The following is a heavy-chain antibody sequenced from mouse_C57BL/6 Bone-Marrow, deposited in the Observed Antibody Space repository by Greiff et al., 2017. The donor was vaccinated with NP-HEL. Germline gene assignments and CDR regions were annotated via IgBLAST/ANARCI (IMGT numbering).Heavy chain of an antibody. Sequence: VQLQQPGAELVMPGASVKLSCKASGYTFTSYWMHWVKQRHGQGLEWIGEIDPSDRYTKYNQQFKGKSTLTVDKSSSTAYMQLSSLTSEDSAVYYCARWTETYYDYDGGNYAMDYWGQGTSVTVSS. J-gene: IGHJ4*01. D-gene: IGHD2-4*01. CDR3: ARWTETYYDYDGGNYAMDY. V-gene: IGHV1-69*01. CDR2: IDPSDRYT. CDR1: GYTFTSYW.